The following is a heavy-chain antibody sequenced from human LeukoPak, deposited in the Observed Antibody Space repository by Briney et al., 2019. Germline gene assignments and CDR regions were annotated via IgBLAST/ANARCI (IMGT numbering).Heavy chain of an antibody. CDR3: AKVRGYSYANEYHFDY. CDR2: IRGSGDMT. CDR1: GFTVGSYA. Sequence: GRSLRLSCATAGFTVGSYAMSCVRHAPGEGLEWVSAIRGSGDMTYYADSVKGRFTVARDNSKTTLYLQMNSLSAEDTAVYYCAKVRGYSYANEYHFDYWGQGTLVTVSS. V-gene: IGHV3-23*01. J-gene: IGHJ4*02. D-gene: IGHD5-18*01.